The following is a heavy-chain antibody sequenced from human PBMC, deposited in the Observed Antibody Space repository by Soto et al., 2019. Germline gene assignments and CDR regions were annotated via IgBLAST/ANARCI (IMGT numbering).Heavy chain of an antibody. Sequence: VALLPSCAAAGFHVNSDYTNWVRQPPGPGLEWVASIYSGETTYYADSVRGRFTISSDKSKNTLYFQLSSLRIEDTAVHYCTRDGRGLGRLSLFEYWGQGVLVTVS. V-gene: IGHV3-53*01. CDR1: GFHVNSDY. J-gene: IGHJ4*02. CDR3: TRDGRGLGRLSLFEY. CDR2: IYSGETT. D-gene: IGHD2-21*02.